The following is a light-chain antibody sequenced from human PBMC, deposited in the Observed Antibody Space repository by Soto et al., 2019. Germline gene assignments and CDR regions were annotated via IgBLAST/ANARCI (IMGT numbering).Light chain of an antibody. Sequence: LTQPPSASGSPGQSVTISCTGTSSDVGGYNYVSWYQQHPGKAPKLMIYEVSNRPSGVSNRFSGSKSGNTASLTISGLQAEDEADYYCSSYTSSSTFYVFGTGTKVTVL. CDR1: SSDVGGYNY. J-gene: IGLJ1*01. CDR3: SSYTSSSTFYV. CDR2: EVS. V-gene: IGLV2-14*01.